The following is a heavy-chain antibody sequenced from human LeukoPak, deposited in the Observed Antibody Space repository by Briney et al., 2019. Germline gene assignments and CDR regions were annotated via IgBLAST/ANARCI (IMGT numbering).Heavy chain of an antibody. CDR3: AKNYIVATDWYFDL. J-gene: IGHJ2*01. Sequence: QSGGSLRLSCAASGFTFSSYAMSWVRQAPGKGLEWVSAISGSGGSTYYADSVKGWFTISRDNSKNTLYLQMNSLRAENTAVYYCAKNYIVATDWYFDLWGRGTLVTVSS. D-gene: IGHD5-12*01. CDR2: ISGSGGST. V-gene: IGHV3-23*01. CDR1: GFTFSSYA.